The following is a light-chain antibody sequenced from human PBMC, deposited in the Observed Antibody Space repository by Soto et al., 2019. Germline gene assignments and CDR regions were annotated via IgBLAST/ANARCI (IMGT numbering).Light chain of an antibody. J-gene: IGKJ4*01. CDR3: QQYDNWPLT. Sequence: EIVMTQSPATLSVSPGERATLSCRASQSVDSNLAWYQQKPGQAPRLLIFGASTRVTGIPARFSGSGSGTDFTLTISSLQSEDFGVYFCQQYDNWPLTFGGGTKVEIK. CDR2: GAS. CDR1: QSVDSN. V-gene: IGKV3D-15*01.